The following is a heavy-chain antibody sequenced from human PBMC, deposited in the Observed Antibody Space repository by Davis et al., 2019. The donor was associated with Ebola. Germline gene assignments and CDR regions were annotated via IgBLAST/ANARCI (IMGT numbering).Heavy chain of an antibody. D-gene: IGHD2-2*01. CDR1: GYTFTSYY. V-gene: IGHV1-46*01. J-gene: IGHJ5*02. CDR2: INPSGGST. Sequence: ASVKVSCKASGYTFTSYYMHWVRQAPGQGLEWMGIINPSGGSTSYAQKFQGRVTMTRDTSKNQFSLKLSSVTAADTALYYCARGLRVPAAAIWGPRDNWFDPWGQGTLVTVSS. CDR3: ARGLRVPAAAIWGPRDNWFDP.